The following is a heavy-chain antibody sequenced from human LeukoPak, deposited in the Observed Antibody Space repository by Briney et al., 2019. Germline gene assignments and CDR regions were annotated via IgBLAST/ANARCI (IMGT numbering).Heavy chain of an antibody. V-gene: IGHV4-61*01. CDR3: ASHPITMIVAPDY. CDR1: GGSVSSGSYY. Sequence: SETLSLTCTVSGGSVSSGSYYWSWIRQPPGKGLEWIGYIYYSGNTNYNPSLKSRVTISVDTSKKQFSLKLSSVTAADTAVYYCASHPITMIVAPDYWGQGTLVTVSS. J-gene: IGHJ4*02. D-gene: IGHD3-22*01. CDR2: IYYSGNT.